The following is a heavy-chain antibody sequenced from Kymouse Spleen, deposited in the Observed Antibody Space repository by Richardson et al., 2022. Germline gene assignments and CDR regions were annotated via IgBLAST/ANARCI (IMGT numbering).Heavy chain of an antibody. J-gene: IGHJ6*02. V-gene: IGHV3-9*01. CDR1: GFTFDDYA. Sequence: EVQLVESGGGLVQPGRSLRLSCAASGFTFDDYAMHWVRQAPGKGLEWVSGISWNSGSIGYADSVKGRFTISRDNAKNSLYLQMNSLRAEDTALYYCAKDTHSSGYGMDVWGQGTTVTVSS. CDR3: AKDTHSSGYGMDV. CDR2: ISWNSGSI. D-gene: IGHD6-19*01.